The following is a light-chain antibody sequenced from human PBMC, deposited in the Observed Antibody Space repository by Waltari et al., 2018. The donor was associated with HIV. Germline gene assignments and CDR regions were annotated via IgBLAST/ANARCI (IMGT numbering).Light chain of an antibody. Sequence: QSALTQPASVSGSPGQSITISCTGTSSDVGGYNLVSWYQQHPGKAPKLMIYEVSKRPSGVSNRFSGSKSGNTASRTISGLHAEDEADYYCCAYAGSTTYVSFGGGTKLTVL. CDR2: EVS. J-gene: IGLJ2*01. CDR1: SSDVGGYNL. V-gene: IGLV2-23*02. CDR3: CAYAGSTTYVS.